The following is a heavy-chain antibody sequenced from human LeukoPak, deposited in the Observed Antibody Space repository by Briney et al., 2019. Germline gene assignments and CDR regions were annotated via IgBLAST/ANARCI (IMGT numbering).Heavy chain of an antibody. Sequence: ASVKVSCKASGYTFTSYDINWVRQATGQGLECMGWMNPNSGNTGYAQKFQGRVTITRNTSISTAYMELSSLRSEDTAVYYCARAYSSGYSHDAFDIWGQGTMVTVSS. D-gene: IGHD3-22*01. CDR3: ARAYSSGYSHDAFDI. CDR2: MNPNSGNT. J-gene: IGHJ3*02. CDR1: GYTFTSYD. V-gene: IGHV1-8*03.